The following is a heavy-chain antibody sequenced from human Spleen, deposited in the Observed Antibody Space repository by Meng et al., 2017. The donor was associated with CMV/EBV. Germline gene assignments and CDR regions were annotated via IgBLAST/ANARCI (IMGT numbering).Heavy chain of an antibody. CDR3: ARSITIFQIDY. Sequence: CKASEYSFTSYGISWVRQAPGQGLEWMGWINTYNGNTKYAQKFQGRVTMTTDTSTTTAYMELRSLTNDDTAVYYCARSITIFQIDYWGQGTLVTVSS. CDR2: INTYNGNT. CDR1: EYSFTSYG. V-gene: IGHV1-18*01. D-gene: IGHD3-9*01. J-gene: IGHJ4*02.